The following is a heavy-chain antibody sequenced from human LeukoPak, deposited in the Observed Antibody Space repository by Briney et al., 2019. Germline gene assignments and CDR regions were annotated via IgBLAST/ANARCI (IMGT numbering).Heavy chain of an antibody. Sequence: PGRSLRLSCAASGFTFSSYAMHWVRQAPGKGLEWVAVISYDGSNKYYADSVKGRFTISRDNSKNTLYLQTNSLRAEDTAVYYCATLNYYDSSGYWGHGTLVTVSS. CDR3: ATLNYYDSSGY. CDR1: GFTFSSYA. J-gene: IGHJ4*01. D-gene: IGHD3-22*01. CDR2: ISYDGSNK. V-gene: IGHV3-30-3*01.